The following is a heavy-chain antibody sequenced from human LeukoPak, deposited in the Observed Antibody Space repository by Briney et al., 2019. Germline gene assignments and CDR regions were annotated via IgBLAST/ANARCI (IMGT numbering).Heavy chain of an antibody. CDR1: GFTFISYA. V-gene: IGHV3-23*01. Sequence: GGSLRLSCSASGFTFISYAMSWGRQAPGKELEWVSAISGSGGSTYYTDSVKGRFTISMDNSKNTLYLQMNSVSAEDTAVYYCAKPKGGLLWFGESKFRGLGEVWFDPWGQGSLVTVSS. CDR2: ISGSGGST. J-gene: IGHJ5*02. D-gene: IGHD3-10*01. CDR3: AKPKGGLLWFGESKFRGLGEVWFDP.